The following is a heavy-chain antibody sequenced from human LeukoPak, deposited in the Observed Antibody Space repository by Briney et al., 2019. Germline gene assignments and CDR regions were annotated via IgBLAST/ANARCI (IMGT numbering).Heavy chain of an antibody. J-gene: IGHJ4*02. D-gene: IGHD6-19*01. Sequence: ASETLSLTCAVYGGSFSGYYWSWIRQPPGKGLEWMGEINLSGSTNYNPSLTSRVTISVDTSKNQFSLKLCSVTAADTAVYYCARGPQGLKVSGGWYVDYWGQGTLVTVSS. V-gene: IGHV4-34*01. CDR3: ARGPQGLKVSGGWYVDY. CDR2: INLSGST. CDR1: GGSFSGYY.